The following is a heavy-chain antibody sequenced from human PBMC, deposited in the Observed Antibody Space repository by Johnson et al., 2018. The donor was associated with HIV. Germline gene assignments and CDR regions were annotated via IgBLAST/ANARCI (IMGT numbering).Heavy chain of an antibody. V-gene: IGHV3-11*04. CDR1: GFTFSDYY. CDR3: ATKGSKWELIVEGFAV. D-gene: IGHD1-26*01. Sequence: QVQLVESGGGLVKPGGSLRLSCAASGFTFSDYYMSWIRQAPGKGLEWVSYISSSGSTIYYADSVKGRFTISRDNAKNSLYLQMNSLTAEDTAVYYCATKGSKWELIVEGFAVWGQGTMVTVSS. CDR2: ISSSGSTI. J-gene: IGHJ3*01.